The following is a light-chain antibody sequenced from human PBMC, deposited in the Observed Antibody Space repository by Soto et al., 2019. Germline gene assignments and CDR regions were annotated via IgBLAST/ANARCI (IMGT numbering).Light chain of an antibody. CDR1: QSVSSSY. Sequence: EIVLTQSPGTLSLSPGERATLSCRASQSVSSSYLAWYQQKPGQAPRLLIYGASSRATCIPDRFSGSGSGTDFTLTISRLEPEDFAVYYCQHYGSSPATFGPGTKGDI. V-gene: IGKV3-20*01. CDR3: QHYGSSPAT. CDR2: GAS. J-gene: IGKJ3*01.